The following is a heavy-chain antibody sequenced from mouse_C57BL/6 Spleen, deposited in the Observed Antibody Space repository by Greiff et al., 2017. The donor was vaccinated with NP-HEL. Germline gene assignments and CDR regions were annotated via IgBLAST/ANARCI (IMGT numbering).Heavy chain of an antibody. CDR2: IDPEDGET. J-gene: IGHJ4*01. Sequence: EVQGVESGAELVKPGASVKLSCTASGFNIKDYYMHWVKQRTEQGLEWIGRIDPEDGETKYAPKFQGKATITADTSSNTAYLQLSSLTSEDTAVYYCARALTTVVALYAMDYWGQGTSVTVSS. V-gene: IGHV14-2*01. D-gene: IGHD1-1*01. CDR3: ARALTTVVALYAMDY. CDR1: GFNIKDYY.